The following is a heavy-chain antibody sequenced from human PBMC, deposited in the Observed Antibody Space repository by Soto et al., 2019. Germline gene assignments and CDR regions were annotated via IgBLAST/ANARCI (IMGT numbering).Heavy chain of an antibody. CDR3: ARVHGDYGRYFDY. J-gene: IGHJ4*02. V-gene: IGHV4-30-2*01. CDR2: IYHSGNT. CDR1: GGSISSSVYS. D-gene: IGHD4-17*01. Sequence: SETLSLTCAVSGGSISSSVYSWSWIRQPLGKGLEWVGYIYHSGNTYYNPSLKSRVNISADRSKNQFSLKLSSVTAADTAVYFCARVHGDYGRYFDYWGQGTLVTVAS.